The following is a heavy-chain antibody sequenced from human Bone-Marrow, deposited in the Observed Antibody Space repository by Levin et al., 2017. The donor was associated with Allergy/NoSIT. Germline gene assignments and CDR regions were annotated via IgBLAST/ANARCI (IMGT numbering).Heavy chain of an antibody. CDR2: INHSGST. CDR3: ARVSPPKRNESLVMGTYYYYGMDV. V-gene: IGHV4-34*01. D-gene: IGHD1-1*01. CDR1: GGSFSGYY. J-gene: IGHJ6*02. Sequence: SETLSLTCAVYGGSFSGYYWSWIRQPPGKGLEWIGEINHSGSTNYNPSLKSRVTISVDTSKNQFSLKLSSVTAADTAVYYCARVSPPKRNESLVMGTYYYYGMDVWGQGTTVTVSS.